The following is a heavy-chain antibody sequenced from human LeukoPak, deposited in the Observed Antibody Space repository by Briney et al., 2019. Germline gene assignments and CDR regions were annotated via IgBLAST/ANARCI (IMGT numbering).Heavy chain of an antibody. J-gene: IGHJ4*02. CDR1: GGSVSSHD. D-gene: IGHD3-22*01. Sequence: PSETLSLTCTVSGGSVSSHDWTWIRQSPEKGLEWMGYILHSGNTNYNPSLKSRVSMSLETSKNQIALSLSAVTAADTAVYYCARAHYYDSSGYYFDYWGQGSLVIVSS. V-gene: IGHV4-59*02. CDR2: ILHSGNT. CDR3: ARAHYYDSSGYYFDY.